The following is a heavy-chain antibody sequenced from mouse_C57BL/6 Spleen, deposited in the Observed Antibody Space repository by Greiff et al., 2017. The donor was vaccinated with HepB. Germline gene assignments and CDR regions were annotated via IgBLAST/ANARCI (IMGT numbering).Heavy chain of an antibody. J-gene: IGHJ3*01. D-gene: IGHD4-1*02. CDR2: INPYNGDT. CDR1: GYSFTGYF. CDR3: ASNWDGGAY. V-gene: IGHV1-20*01. Sequence: EVKLMESGPELVKPGDSVKISCKASGYSFTGYFMNWVMQSHGKSLEWIGRINPYNGDTFYNQKFKGKATLTVDKSSSTAHMELRSLTSEDSAVYYCASNWDGGAYWGQGTLVTVSA.